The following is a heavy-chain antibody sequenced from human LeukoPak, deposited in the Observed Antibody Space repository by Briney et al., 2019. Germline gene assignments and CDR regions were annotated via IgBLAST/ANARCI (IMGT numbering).Heavy chain of an antibody. CDR1: GFTFSSYS. Sequence: GGSLRLSCAASGFTFSSYSMNWVRQAPGKGLEWVSSISSSSYIYYADSVKGRFTISRDNAKNSLYLQMNSLRAEDTAVYYCARVGSSSSDFDYWGQGTLVTVSS. V-gene: IGHV3-21*01. J-gene: IGHJ4*02. D-gene: IGHD6-6*01. CDR3: ARVGSSSSDFDY. CDR2: ISSSSYI.